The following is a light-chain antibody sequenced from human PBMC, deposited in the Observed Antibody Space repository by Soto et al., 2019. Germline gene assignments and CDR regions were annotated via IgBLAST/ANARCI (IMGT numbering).Light chain of an antibody. CDR3: QSYDSSNPWV. Sequence: NFMLTQPHSVSESPGKTVTISCTRSSGSIACNYVQWYQQRPGSSPTTVIYEDNQRPSGVPDRFSGSIDSSSNSASLTISGLKTEDEADYYCQSYDSSNPWVFGGGTKLTVL. CDR2: EDN. J-gene: IGLJ3*02. V-gene: IGLV6-57*01. CDR1: SGSIACNY.